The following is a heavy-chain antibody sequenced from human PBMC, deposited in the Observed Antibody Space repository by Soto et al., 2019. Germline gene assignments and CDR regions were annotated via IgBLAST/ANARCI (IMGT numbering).Heavy chain of an antibody. D-gene: IGHD5-18*01. CDR1: GGSFSGYY. CDR2: INHSGST. Sequence: PSETLSLTCAVYGGSFSGYYWSWIRQPPGKGLEWIGEINHSGSTNYNPSLKSRVTTSVDTSKNQFSLKLSSVTAADTAVYYCARFKHSYGYTYYYYGMDVWGQGTTVTVS. CDR3: ARFKHSYGYTYYYYGMDV. J-gene: IGHJ6*02. V-gene: IGHV4-34*01.